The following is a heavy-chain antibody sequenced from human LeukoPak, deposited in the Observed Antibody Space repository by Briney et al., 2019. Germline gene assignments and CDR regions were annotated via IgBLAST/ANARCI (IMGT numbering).Heavy chain of an antibody. CDR2: ISSSDSTI. Sequence: GGSLRLSCAASGFTFSHYYMSWIRQAPGRGVEWVSYISSSDSTIYYADSVKGRFTISRDSAKNSLYLQMNGLRAEDTAVYYCARDLGATVTIFDYWGQGTLVTVSS. CDR3: ARDLGATVTIFDY. V-gene: IGHV3-11*01. CDR1: GFTFSHYY. D-gene: IGHD4-17*01. J-gene: IGHJ4*02.